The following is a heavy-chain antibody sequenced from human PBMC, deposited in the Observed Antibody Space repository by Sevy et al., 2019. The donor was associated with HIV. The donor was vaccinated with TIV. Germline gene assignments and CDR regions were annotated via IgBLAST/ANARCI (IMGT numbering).Heavy chain of an antibody. V-gene: IGHV3-9*01. CDR2: ISWNSGSI. CDR1: GFTFDDYA. J-gene: IGHJ4*02. Sequence: GGYLRLSCAASGFTFDDYAMHWVRQAPGKGLEWVSGISWNSGSIGYADSVKGRFTISRDNAKNSRYLQMNSLRAEDTALYYCAKALWYYYDSSGYLDYWGQGTLVTVSS. D-gene: IGHD3-22*01. CDR3: AKALWYYYDSSGYLDY.